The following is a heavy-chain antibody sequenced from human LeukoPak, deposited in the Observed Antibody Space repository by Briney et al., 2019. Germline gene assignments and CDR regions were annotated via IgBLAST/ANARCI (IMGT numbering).Heavy chain of an antibody. CDR3: ARDSIHHYYYMDV. CDR1: GGSISSYY. V-gene: IGHV4-59*12. D-gene: IGHD3-3*02. CDR2: IYYSGST. J-gene: IGHJ6*03. Sequence: PSETLSLTCTVSGGSISSYYWSWIRQPPGKGLEWIGYIYYSGSTNYNPSLKNRVTISVDTSKNQFSLKLSSVTAADTAVYYCARDSIHHYYYMDVWGKGTTVTISS.